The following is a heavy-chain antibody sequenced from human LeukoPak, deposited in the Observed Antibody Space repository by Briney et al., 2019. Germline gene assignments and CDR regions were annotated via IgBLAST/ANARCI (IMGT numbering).Heavy chain of an antibody. J-gene: IGHJ6*02. D-gene: IGHD3-22*01. CDR2: IIPILGIA. V-gene: IGHV1-69*04. CDR1: GGTFSSYA. CDR3: ARDVEDYYDSSGSPPMDV. Sequence: ASVKVSCKASGGTFSSYAISWVRQAPGQGLEWMGRIIPILGIANYAQKFQGRVTITADKSTSTAYMELSSLRSEDTAVYYCARDVEDYYDSSGSPPMDVWGQGTTVTVSS.